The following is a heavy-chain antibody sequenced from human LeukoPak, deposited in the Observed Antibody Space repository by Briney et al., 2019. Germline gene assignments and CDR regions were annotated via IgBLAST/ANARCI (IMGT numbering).Heavy chain of an antibody. CDR1: GFSFGIYW. Sequence: GGSLRLSCEGTGFSFGIYWMSWVRQAPGKGLEWVANINEDGSEKYYVDSVKGRFTISRDNAKNSLYLQMNSLRAEDTAVYYCARDSGGPVVPAAMGYWGQGTLVTVSS. D-gene: IGHD2-2*01. V-gene: IGHV3-7*01. J-gene: IGHJ4*02. CDR3: ARDSGGPVVPAAMGY. CDR2: INEDGSEK.